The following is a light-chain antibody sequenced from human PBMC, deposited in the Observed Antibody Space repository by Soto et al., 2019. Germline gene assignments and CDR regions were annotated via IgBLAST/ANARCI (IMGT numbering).Light chain of an antibody. V-gene: IGLV2-23*02. J-gene: IGLJ1*01. CDR3: YTYTGISTSLFV. CDR2: EVT. Sequence: QAVVTQPASVSGSPGQSITISCTGTSRDIGTSNLVSWYQQYPGKAPKLIIFEVTRRPSGISNRFSGSKSGNTASLTISGLQPEDEADYYCYTYTGISTSLFVFGTGTKLTVL. CDR1: SRDIGTSNL.